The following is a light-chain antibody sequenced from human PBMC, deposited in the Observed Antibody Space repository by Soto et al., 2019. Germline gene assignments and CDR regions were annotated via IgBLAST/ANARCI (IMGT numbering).Light chain of an antibody. J-gene: IGKJ2*01. V-gene: IGKV3-20*01. CDR1: QSVDSSY. CDR3: QQYGDSPKYT. Sequence: EIVLTQSPGTLSLPPGERATLSCRAGQSVDSSYLAWYQQKPGQAPRLLIYATSTRAAGTPDRFSGSGSGTDFTLTITRLEPEDFAVYYCQQYGDSPKYTFAQGTKVDIK. CDR2: ATS.